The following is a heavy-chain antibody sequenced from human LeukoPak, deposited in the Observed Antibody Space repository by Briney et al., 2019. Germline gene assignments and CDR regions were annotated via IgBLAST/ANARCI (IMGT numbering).Heavy chain of an antibody. CDR2: IIPIFGTA. CDR3: ARSHYCSSTSCRHYLNWFDP. CDR1: GGTFSSYA. D-gene: IGHD2-2*01. V-gene: IGHV1-69*13. J-gene: IGHJ5*02. Sequence: SVNVSCKASGGTFSSYAISRVRQAPGRGLEWMGGIIPIFGTANYAQKFQGRVTITADESTSTAYMELSSLRSEDTAVYYCARSHYCSSTSCRHYLNWFDPWGQGTLVTVSS.